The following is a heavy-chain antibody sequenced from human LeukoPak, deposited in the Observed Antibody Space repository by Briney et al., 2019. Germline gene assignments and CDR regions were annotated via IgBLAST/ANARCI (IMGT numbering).Heavy chain of an antibody. D-gene: IGHD3-10*01. V-gene: IGHV1-69*05. CDR1: GGTFSSYA. CDR2: IIPIFGTA. Sequence: SSVKVSCKASGGTFSSYAISWVRQAPGQGLEWMGGIIPIFGTANYAQKFQGRVTITTDESTSTAYMERSSLRSEDTAVYYCASAYYYDSRWDAFDIWGQGTMVTVSS. J-gene: IGHJ3*02. CDR3: ASAYYYDSRWDAFDI.